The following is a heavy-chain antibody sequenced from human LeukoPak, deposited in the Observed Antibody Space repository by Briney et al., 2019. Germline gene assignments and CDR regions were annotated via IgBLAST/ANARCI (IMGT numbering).Heavy chain of an antibody. V-gene: IGHV4-61*01. CDR3: ARAIYDSSGYYFDY. D-gene: IGHD3-22*01. Sequence: SETLSLTCTVSGGSISSSSYYWSWIRQPPGKGLEWIGYIYYSGSTNYNPSLKSRVTISVDTSKNQFSLKLSSVTAADTAVYYCARAIYDSSGYYFDYWGQGTLVTVSS. CDR1: GGSISSSSYY. J-gene: IGHJ4*02. CDR2: IYYSGST.